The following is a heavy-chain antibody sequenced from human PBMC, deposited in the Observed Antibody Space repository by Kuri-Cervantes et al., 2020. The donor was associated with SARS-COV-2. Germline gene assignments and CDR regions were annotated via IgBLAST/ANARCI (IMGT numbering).Heavy chain of an antibody. CDR3: AREGMVRGATFFDY. D-gene: IGHD3-10*01. V-gene: IGHV3-20*04. CDR2: INWNGGST. CDR1: GFTFDDYG. J-gene: IGHJ4*02. Sequence: GGSLRLSCAASGFTFDDYGMSWVRQAPGKGLECVSGINWNGGSTGYADSVKGRFTISRDNSKNTLYLQMNSLRAEDTAVYYCAREGMVRGATFFDYWGQGTLVTVSS.